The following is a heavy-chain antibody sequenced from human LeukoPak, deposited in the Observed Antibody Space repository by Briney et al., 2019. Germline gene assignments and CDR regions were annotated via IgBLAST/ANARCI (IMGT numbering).Heavy chain of an antibody. J-gene: IGHJ4*02. D-gene: IGHD2-21*02. CDR1: GGSISSSSYY. CDR3: ARPRQGDYYFDY. CDR2: IYCGGNT. Sequence: PSETLSLTCTVSGGSISSSSYYWGWIRQPPGKGLEWIGSIYCGGNTYYNPSLKSRVTISVDTSKNQFSLKLSSVTAADTAVYYCARPRQGDYYFDYWGQGTLVTVSS. V-gene: IGHV4-39*01.